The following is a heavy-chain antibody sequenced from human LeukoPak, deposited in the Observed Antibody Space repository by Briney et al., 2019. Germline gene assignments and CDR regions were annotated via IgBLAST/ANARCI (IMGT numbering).Heavy chain of an antibody. CDR3: ARARTLAVTPAAMPYYFDY. Sequence: GGSLRLSCAASGFTFGNYWMSWVRQAPGKGLEWVANIKQDGSDKYYVDSVTGRFTVSRDNAKNSLYLQMDSLRAEDTAVHYCARARTLAVTPAAMPYYFDYWGQGSLVTVS. V-gene: IGHV3-7*01. D-gene: IGHD2-2*01. J-gene: IGHJ4*02. CDR1: GFTFGNYW. CDR2: IKQDGSDK.